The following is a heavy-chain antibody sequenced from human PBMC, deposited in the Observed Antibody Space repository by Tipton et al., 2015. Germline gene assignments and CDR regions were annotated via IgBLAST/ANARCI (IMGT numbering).Heavy chain of an antibody. J-gene: IGHJ4*02. V-gene: IGHV3-11*01. D-gene: IGHD3-10*01. Sequence: SLRLSCAASGFTFSDYYMSWIRQAPGKGLNWVSYISNSGNTIYYADSVKGRFTISRDNAKNSLYLQMNSLRAEDTAIYYCARRAVRGVLDYWGQGTLVTVSS. CDR1: GFTFSDYY. CDR3: ARRAVRGVLDY. CDR2: ISNSGNTI.